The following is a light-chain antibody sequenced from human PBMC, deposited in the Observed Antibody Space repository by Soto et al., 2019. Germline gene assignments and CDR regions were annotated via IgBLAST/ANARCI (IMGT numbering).Light chain of an antibody. CDR2: DAS. CDR3: QHYNSYSEA. V-gene: IGKV1-5*01. CDR1: QSISGW. Sequence: DIQMTQSPSTLSASVGDRVTITCRASQSISGWLAWYQQKPGKAPNLLIYDASSLESGVPSRFSGRNSGTEFSLTISSLQPDDFATYYCQHYNSYSEAFGQGTKVDIK. J-gene: IGKJ1*01.